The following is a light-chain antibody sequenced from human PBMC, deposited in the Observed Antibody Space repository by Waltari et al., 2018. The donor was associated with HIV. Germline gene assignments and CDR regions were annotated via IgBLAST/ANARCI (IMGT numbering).Light chain of an antibody. V-gene: IGLV2-23*02. CDR1: SSAVGSYNL. CDR2: EVT. Sequence: QSALTQPASVSGSPGQPITISCTGTSSAVGSYNLVSWYQQHPGKAPKLMIYEVTKRPSGVSNRFSGSKSGNTASLTISGLQAEDEADYYCNSYATGSAWVFGGGTKLTVL. CDR3: NSYATGSAWV. J-gene: IGLJ3*02.